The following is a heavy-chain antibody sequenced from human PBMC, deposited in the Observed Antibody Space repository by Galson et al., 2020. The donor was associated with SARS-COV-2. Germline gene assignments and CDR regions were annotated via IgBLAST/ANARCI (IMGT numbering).Heavy chain of an antibody. J-gene: IGHJ4*02. Sequence: GGSLRLSCAASGFSVSSSFMTWVRQAPGRGLEWVSVIYSDGNTYYADTVKGRFTISRDNSKNTVYLQMNSLRAEDTAVYYCPRERMAGTIYNYFDYWGQGTLVTVSS. CDR1: GFSVSSSF. V-gene: IGHV3-53*01. D-gene: IGHD6-19*01. CDR3: PRERMAGTIYNYFDY. CDR2: IYSDGNT.